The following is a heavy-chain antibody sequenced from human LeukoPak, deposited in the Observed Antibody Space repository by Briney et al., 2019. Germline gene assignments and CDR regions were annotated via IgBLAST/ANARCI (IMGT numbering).Heavy chain of an antibody. D-gene: IGHD2-15*01. Sequence: SETLSLTCAVYGGSFSGYYWSWIRQPPGKGLEWIGEINHSGSTNYNPSLKSRVTISVDTSKNQFSLKLSSVTAEDTAVYYCARDWSIVVVVAPLDYWGQGTLVTVSS. CDR2: INHSGST. CDR3: ARDWSIVVVVAPLDY. V-gene: IGHV4-34*01. CDR1: GGSFSGYY. J-gene: IGHJ4*02.